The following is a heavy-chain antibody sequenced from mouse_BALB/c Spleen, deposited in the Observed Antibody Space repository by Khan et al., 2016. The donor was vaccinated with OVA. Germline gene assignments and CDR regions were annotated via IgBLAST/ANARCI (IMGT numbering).Heavy chain of an antibody. CDR3: ARMYGGDFDY. D-gene: IGHD2-10*02. CDR2: ISYSGNT. J-gene: IGHJ2*01. V-gene: IGHV3-2*02. CDR1: GYSITSDYA. Sequence: VQLKQSGPGLVKPSQSLSLTCTVTGYSITSDYAWNWIRQFPGNKLEWMGYISYSGNTKYNPSLTSRISITRDTSENQFFLQLNSVTIEDTATYYCARMYGGDFDYWGQGTTLTVSS.